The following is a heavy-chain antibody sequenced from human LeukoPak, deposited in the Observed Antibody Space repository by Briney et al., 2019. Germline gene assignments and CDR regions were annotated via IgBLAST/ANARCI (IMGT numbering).Heavy chain of an antibody. V-gene: IGHV3-21*01. J-gene: IGHJ4*02. CDR2: ISSSSSYI. D-gene: IGHD4-11*01. Sequence: PGGSLRLSCAASGFTFSSYSVNWVRQAPGKGLEWVSSISSSSSYIYYADSVKGRFTISRDNAKNSLYLQMNSLRAEDTAVYYCARGGRGQAYSNYVGYWGQGTLVTVSS. CDR3: ARGGRGQAYSNYVGY. CDR1: GFTFSSYS.